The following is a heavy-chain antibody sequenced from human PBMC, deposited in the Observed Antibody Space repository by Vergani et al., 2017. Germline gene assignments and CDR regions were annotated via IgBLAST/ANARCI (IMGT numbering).Heavy chain of an antibody. CDR3: AKDPHLQYQLLYKSSELELRGFAYGMDV. CDR2: ISGSGGST. J-gene: IGHJ6*02. CDR1: GFTFSSYA. V-gene: IGHV3-23*01. Sequence: EVQLLESGGGLVQPGGSLRLSCAASGFTFSSYAMSWVRQAPGKGLEWVSAISGSGGSTYYADSVKGRFTISRDNSKNTLYLQMNSLRAEDTAVYYCAKDPHLQYQLLYKSSELELRGFAYGMDVWGQGTTVTVSS. D-gene: IGHD2-2*02.